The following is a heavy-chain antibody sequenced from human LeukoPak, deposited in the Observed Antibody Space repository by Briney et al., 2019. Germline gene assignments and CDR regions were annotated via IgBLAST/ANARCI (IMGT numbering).Heavy chain of an antibody. Sequence: GGSLRLSCAASGFTFSSYWMSWVRQAPGKGLEWVANIKQDGSEKYYVDSVKGRFTISRDNAKNSLYLQMNSLRAEDTAVYYCARDYTNWNDGPGYWGQGTLVTVSS. CDR2: IKQDGSEK. D-gene: IGHD1-1*01. V-gene: IGHV3-7*03. CDR3: ARDYTNWNDGPGY. J-gene: IGHJ4*02. CDR1: GFTFSSYW.